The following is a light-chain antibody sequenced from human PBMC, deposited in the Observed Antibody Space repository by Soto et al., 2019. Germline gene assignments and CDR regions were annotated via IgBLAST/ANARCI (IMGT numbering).Light chain of an antibody. CDR1: SGYSNYK. J-gene: IGLJ2*01. V-gene: IGLV9-49*01. CDR2: VGTGGIVG. Sequence: QSVLTQPPSASASLGASVTLTRTLSSGYSNYKVDWYQPRPGTGPRFVMRVGTGGIVGYKGDGIPDRFSVLGSGLNAYLTIKSNHEEDESDYRCGGVHGSGSNVVRVVGGGTKLAVL. CDR3: GGVHGSGSNVVRV.